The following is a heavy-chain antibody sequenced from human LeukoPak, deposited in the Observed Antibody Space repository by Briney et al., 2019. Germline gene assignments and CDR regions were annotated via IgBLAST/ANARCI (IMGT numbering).Heavy chain of an antibody. D-gene: IGHD2-15*01. Sequence: GASVKVSCKASGYTFTSYGISWVRQAPGQGLEWMGWISAYNGNTNYAQKLQGRVTITRDTSASTAYMELSSLRSEDMAVYYCARGRYCSGGSCYLPKYYFDYWGQGTLVTVSS. CDR1: GYTFTSYG. CDR2: ISAYNGNT. V-gene: IGHV1-18*03. CDR3: ARGRYCSGGSCYLPKYYFDY. J-gene: IGHJ4*02.